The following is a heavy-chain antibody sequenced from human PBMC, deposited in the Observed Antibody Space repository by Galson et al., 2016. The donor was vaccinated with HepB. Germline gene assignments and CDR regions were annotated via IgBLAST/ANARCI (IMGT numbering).Heavy chain of an antibody. V-gene: IGHV6-1*01. CDR3: ARIRDDFEPYDAFDT. Sequence: CAISGDSVSGNTATWNWIRQSPSRGLEWLGRTAYRFQWLYVYAPSLKGRITIKPDTSTNQFSLKLSSVTAADTAVYYCARIRDDFEPYDAFDTWGQGTMVTVSS. J-gene: IGHJ3*02. CDR1: GDSVSGNTAT. D-gene: IGHD5-24*01. CDR2: TAYRFQWLY.